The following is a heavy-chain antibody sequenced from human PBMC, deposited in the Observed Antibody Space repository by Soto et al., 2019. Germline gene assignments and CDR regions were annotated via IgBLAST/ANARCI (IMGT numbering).Heavy chain of an antibody. CDR3: ARLLHPSYSYGYYYGMDV. D-gene: IGHD5-18*01. Sequence: PGESLKISCKGSGYSFTSYWIGWVRQMPGKGLEWMGIIYPGGSDTRYSPSFQGQVTISADKSISTAYLQWSSLKASDTAMYYCARLLHPSYSYGYYYGMDVWGQGTTVTVSS. V-gene: IGHV5-51*01. CDR2: IYPGGSDT. J-gene: IGHJ6*02. CDR1: GYSFTSYW.